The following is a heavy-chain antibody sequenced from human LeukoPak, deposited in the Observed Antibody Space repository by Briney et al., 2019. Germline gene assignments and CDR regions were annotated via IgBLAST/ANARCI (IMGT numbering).Heavy chain of an antibody. CDR1: GFTFSDYY. V-gene: IGHV3-11*04. CDR3: ARESVDFGVVIRPDYYYYYMDV. D-gene: IGHD3-3*01. CDR2: ISSSGSTK. Sequence: GGSLRLSCAASGFTFSDYYMFWIRQAPGKGLEWVSYISSSGSTKYYADSVKGRFTISRDNAKNSLYLQMNSLRAEDTAVYYCARESVDFGVVIRPDYYYYYMDVWGKGTTVTVSS. J-gene: IGHJ6*03.